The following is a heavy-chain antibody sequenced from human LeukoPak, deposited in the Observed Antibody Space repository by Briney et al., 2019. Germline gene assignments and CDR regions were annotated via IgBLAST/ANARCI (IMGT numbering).Heavy chain of an antibody. Sequence: PSETLSLTCAVSGGSFFGSHWNWIRQSPEKGLEWIGEINHSGRTNYNPSLKSRVTISVDTSKSQFFLKLTSVTAADTAVYYCARDPTTVVTLPYYFDFSGQGTLVTVSA. J-gene: IGHJ4*02. CDR2: INHSGRT. V-gene: IGHV4-34*01. CDR3: ARDPTTVVTLPYYFDF. CDR1: GGSFFGSH. D-gene: IGHD4-23*01.